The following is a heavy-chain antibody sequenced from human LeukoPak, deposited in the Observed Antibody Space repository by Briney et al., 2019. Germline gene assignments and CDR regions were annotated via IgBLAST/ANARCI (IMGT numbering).Heavy chain of an antibody. CDR3: AKVAGYSSSWYYFDY. CDR2: IRYDGSNK. Sequence: GGSLRLSCAASGFTFSSYGMHWVRQAPGKELEWVAFIRYDGSNKYYADSVKGRFTISRDNSKNTLYLQMNSLRAEDTAVYYCAKVAGYSSSWYYFDYWGQGTLVTVSS. CDR1: GFTFSSYG. V-gene: IGHV3-30*02. D-gene: IGHD6-13*01. J-gene: IGHJ4*02.